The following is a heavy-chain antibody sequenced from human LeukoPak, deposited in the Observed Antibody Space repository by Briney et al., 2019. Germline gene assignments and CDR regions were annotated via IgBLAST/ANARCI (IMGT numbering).Heavy chain of an antibody. D-gene: IGHD5-18*01. CDR1: GGSISSSSYY. CDR2: IYYSGST. CDR3: ARVRGYSYGRPVEFDY. Sequence: PSETLSLTCTVSGGSISSSSYYWGWIRQPPGKGLEWIGSIYYSGSTYYNPSLKSRVTISVDTSKNQFSLKLSSVTAADTAVYYCARVRGYSYGRPVEFDYWGQGTLVTVSS. J-gene: IGHJ4*02. V-gene: IGHV4-39*07.